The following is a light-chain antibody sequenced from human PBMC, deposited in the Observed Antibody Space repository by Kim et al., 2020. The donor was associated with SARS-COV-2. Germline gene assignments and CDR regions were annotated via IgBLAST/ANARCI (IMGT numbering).Light chain of an antibody. CDR2: GAS. J-gene: IGKJ1*01. V-gene: IGKV3-20*01. Sequence: SPGERASLSCRASETVDRNFLAWYQRRPGQAPRLVIYGASTRTTGISDRFSGGGSGTDFTLTINRLEPEDFAVYYCQQYARSLWTFGQGTKVDIK. CDR3: QQYARSLWT. CDR1: ETVDRNF.